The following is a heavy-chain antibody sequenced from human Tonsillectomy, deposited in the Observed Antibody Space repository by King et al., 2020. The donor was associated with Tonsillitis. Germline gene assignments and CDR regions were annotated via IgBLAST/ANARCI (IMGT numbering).Heavy chain of an antibody. Sequence: QLVQSGAEVKKPGASVKVSCKASGYTFTSYYMHWVRQAPGQGLEWMGIINPSGGSTSYAQKFQGRVTMTRDTSTSTVYMELSSLRSEDTAVYYCARDPRRPVNSGSYYDAVYGMDVWGQGTTVTVSS. CDR3: ARDPRRPVNSGSYYDAVYGMDV. D-gene: IGHD1-26*01. J-gene: IGHJ6*02. V-gene: IGHV1-46*01. CDR1: GYTFTSYY. CDR2: INPSGGST.